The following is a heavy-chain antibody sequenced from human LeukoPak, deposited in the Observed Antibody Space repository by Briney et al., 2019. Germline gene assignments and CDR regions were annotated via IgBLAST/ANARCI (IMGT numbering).Heavy chain of an antibody. D-gene: IGHD5-18*01. CDR1: GYSFTNYW. J-gene: IGHJ4*02. CDR2: TYPGDSDT. V-gene: IGHV5-51*01. Sequence: GESLKISCKGSGYSFTNYWIAWVRQTPGEGVEWMGITYPGDSDTRYSPSFQGQVTISADKSISTAYLQWSSLKASDTAIYYCARRTDSLVYFDYWGQGTLVTVSS. CDR3: ARRTDSLVYFDY.